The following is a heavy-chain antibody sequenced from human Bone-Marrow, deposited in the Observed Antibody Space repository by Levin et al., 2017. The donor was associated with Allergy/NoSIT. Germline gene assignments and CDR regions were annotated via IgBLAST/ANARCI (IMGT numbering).Heavy chain of an antibody. D-gene: IGHD3-10*01. Sequence: PSETLSLTCTVSGGSISSDDSYWSWIRQTPGKGLEWIGYIYYSGDSYYNPTLKSRVTISVDTSKNQFSLELTSVTAADTAVYYCARTRIGQDYGSGSHDYWGQGTLVTVSS. V-gene: IGHV4-30-4*01. CDR2: IYYSGDS. CDR1: GGSISSDDSY. J-gene: IGHJ4*02. CDR3: ARTRIGQDYGSGSHDY.